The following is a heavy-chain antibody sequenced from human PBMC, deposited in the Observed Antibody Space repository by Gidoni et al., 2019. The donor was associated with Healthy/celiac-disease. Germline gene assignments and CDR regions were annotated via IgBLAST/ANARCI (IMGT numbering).Heavy chain of an antibody. CDR2: IYTSGST. J-gene: IGHJ4*02. CDR3: AREGVDYGDYFDY. D-gene: IGHD4-17*01. Sequence: QVQLQESGPGLVKPSQTLSLTCTVSGGSISSGSYYWSWIRQPAGKGLGWIGRIYTSGSTNYNPSLKSRVTISVDTSKNQFSLKLSSVTAADTAVYYCAREGVDYGDYFDYWGQGTLVTVSS. V-gene: IGHV4-61*02. CDR1: GGSISSGSYY.